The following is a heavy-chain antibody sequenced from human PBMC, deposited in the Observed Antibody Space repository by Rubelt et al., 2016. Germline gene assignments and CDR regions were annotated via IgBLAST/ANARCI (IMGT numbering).Heavy chain of an antibody. CDR3: ARETRGVLPASFDP. CDR2: IYYSGST. J-gene: IGHJ5*02. CDR1: GGSFSGYY. Sequence: QVQLQQWGAGLLKPSETLSLICDVYGGSFSGYYWSWIRQPPGKGLEWIGYIYYSGSTNYNPSLWCRVTRSVDTSKNQVSLKLSSVTAADTAVYYCARETRGVLPASFDPWGQGTLVTVSS. V-gene: IGHV4-34*11. D-gene: IGHD2-15*01.